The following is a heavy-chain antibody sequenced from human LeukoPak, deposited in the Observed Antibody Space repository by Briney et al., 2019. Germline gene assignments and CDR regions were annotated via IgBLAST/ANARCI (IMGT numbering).Heavy chain of an antibody. CDR1: GFTFSSYS. D-gene: IGHD3-22*01. CDR2: ISSSSSYI. J-gene: IGHJ4*02. CDR3: AKGCYDNSGYYFGFVY. V-gene: IGHV3-21*01. Sequence: GRSLRLSCAASGFTFSSYSMNWVRQAPGKGLEWVSSISSSSSYIYYADSVKGRFTISRDNAKNSLYLQMNSLRGEDTAVYYCAKGCYDNSGYYFGFVYWGRGAAVAPSS.